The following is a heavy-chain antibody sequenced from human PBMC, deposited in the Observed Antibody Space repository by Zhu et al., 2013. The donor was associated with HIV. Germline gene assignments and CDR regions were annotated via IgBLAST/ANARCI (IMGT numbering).Heavy chain of an antibody. CDR3: ARDGPLIMGATGWWD. Sequence: QVQLVQSGAEVKKPGSSVKVSCKASGGTFSSDSISWVRQAPGQGLEWLGGIIPIFGTANYAQNFQGRVTITADESTSTVYMEVSSLTSEDTAVYYCARDGPLIMGATGWWDWGQGTLVTVSS. CDR2: IIPIFGTA. J-gene: IGHJ4*02. CDR1: GGTFSSDS. D-gene: IGHD1-26*01. V-gene: IGHV1-69*01.